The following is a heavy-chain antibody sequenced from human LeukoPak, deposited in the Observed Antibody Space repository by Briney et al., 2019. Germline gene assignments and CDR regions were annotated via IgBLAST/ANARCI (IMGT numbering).Heavy chain of an antibody. CDR1: GYTFAGYY. CDR3: ARSYDASGYYPYYFDY. J-gene: IGHJ4*02. Sequence: GASVKVSCKTSGYTFAGYYMHGVRQAPGQGLEWMGRLNPNSGGTNYAQKFQCRVTMTRDTSISTTYMELSRLRSDDTAVYYCARSYDASGYYPYYFDYWGQGTLVTASS. D-gene: IGHD3-22*01. V-gene: IGHV1-2*06. CDR2: LNPNSGGT.